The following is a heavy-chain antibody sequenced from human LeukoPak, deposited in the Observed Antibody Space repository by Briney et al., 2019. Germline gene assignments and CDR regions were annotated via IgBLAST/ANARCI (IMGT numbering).Heavy chain of an antibody. CDR1: GFTFSSYA. J-gene: IGHJ4*02. CDR2: IGGSGGIT. D-gene: IGHD5-18*01. V-gene: IGHV3-23*01. CDR3: ASSPLPGYSYGSYYFDY. Sequence: PGGSLRLSCAASGFTFSSYAMSWVRQAPGKGLEWVSAIGGSGGITYYADSVKGRFTISRDNSKNTLYLQMNSLRAEDTAVYYCASSPLPGYSYGSYYFDYWGQGTLVTASS.